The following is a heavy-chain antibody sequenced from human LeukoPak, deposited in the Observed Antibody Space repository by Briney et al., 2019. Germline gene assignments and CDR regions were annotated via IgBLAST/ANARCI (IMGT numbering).Heavy chain of an antibody. J-gene: IGHJ4*02. Sequence: SETLSLTCTVSGGSISSYYWSWIRQPAGKGLKWIGRIYTSGSTNYNPSLKSRVTMSVDTSKNQFSLKLSSVTAADTAVYYCARDHDYVWGSYRYRYYFDYWGQGTLVTVSS. CDR2: IYTSGST. CDR1: GGSISSYY. CDR3: ARDHDYVWGSYRYRYYFDY. D-gene: IGHD3-16*02. V-gene: IGHV4-4*07.